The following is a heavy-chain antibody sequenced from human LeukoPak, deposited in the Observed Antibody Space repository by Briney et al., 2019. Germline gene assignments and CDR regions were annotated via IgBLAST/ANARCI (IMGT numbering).Heavy chain of an antibody. CDR3: ARHLGQGSGSDAFDI. J-gene: IGHJ3*02. D-gene: IGHD6-19*01. Sequence: SETLSLTCTVSGGSIKSSSYYWGWIRQPPGKGLEWIGSIFYTGTTYYNPSLKSRVTISVDTSKNQFSLKLSSVTAADTAEYYCARHLGQGSGSDAFDIWGQGTMVTVSS. CDR1: GGSIKSSSYY. V-gene: IGHV4-39*01. CDR2: IFYTGTT.